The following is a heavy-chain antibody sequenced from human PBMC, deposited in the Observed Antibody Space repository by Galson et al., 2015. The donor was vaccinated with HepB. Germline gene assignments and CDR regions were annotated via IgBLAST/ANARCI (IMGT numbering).Heavy chain of an antibody. CDR2: ISSGTTTI. CDR1: TFIFSTYS. Sequence: SLRLSCAASTFIFSTYSMNWVRQAPGKGLEWVSYISSGTTTIYYADSVKGRFTISRDNAMNSLSLQMNSLRVEDTAIYYCARAARWLDPWGQGTLVTVSS. CDR3: ARAARWLDP. V-gene: IGHV3-48*04. J-gene: IGHJ5*02.